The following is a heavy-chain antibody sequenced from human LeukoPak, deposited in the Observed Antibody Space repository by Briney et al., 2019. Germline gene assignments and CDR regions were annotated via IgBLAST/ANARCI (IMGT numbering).Heavy chain of an antibody. CDR2: MNPNSGNT. V-gene: IGHV1-8*01. J-gene: IGHJ3*02. CDR1: GYTFTSYD. CDR3: AGAAAGPPDAFDI. D-gene: IGHD6-13*01. Sequence: GASVTVSCKASGYTFTSYDINWVRQATGQGLEWMGWMNPNSGNTGYAQKFQGRVTMTRNTSISTAYMELSSLRSEDTAEYYCAGAAAGPPDAFDIWGQGTMVTVSS.